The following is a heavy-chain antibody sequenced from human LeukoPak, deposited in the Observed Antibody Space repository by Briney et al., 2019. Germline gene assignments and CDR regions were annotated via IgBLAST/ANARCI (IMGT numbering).Heavy chain of an antibody. CDR2: ISGSGDNT. Sequence: GGSLRLSCAASGFTFYTYAMTRVRQAPGKGLEWVSSISGSGDNTYYADSVKGRFTVSRDNSKNTLYLQMNSLRAEDTAVYYCARSTGYYPMDVWGQGTTVTVSS. CDR3: ARSTGYYPMDV. V-gene: IGHV3-23*01. D-gene: IGHD3-10*01. CDR1: GFTFYTYA. J-gene: IGHJ6*02.